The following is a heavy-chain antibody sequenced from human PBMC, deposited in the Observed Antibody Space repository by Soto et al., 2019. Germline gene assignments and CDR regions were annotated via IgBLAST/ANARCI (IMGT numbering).Heavy chain of an antibody. CDR2: MYFSGTT. J-gene: IGHJ5*02. D-gene: IGHD1-1*01. CDR3: ARERQLAPGPPRNFLDL. V-gene: IGHV4-31*03. Sequence: LSLTCSVSGISLSSGGFYWSWIRQTPGKGLEWIGYMYFSGTTYYNPSLRSRLSIPVDTSKNQFSLRLTSVTAADTALYFCARERQLAPGPPRNFLDLWGRGIQVTVSS. CDR1: GISLSSGGFY.